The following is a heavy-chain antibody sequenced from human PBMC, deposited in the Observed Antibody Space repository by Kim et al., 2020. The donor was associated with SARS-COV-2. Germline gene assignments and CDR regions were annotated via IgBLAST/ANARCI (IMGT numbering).Heavy chain of an antibody. CDR1: GGSFSGYY. J-gene: IGHJ6*03. CDR2: INHSGST. D-gene: IGHD3-10*01. CDR3: ARGRVGSYYFYYYMDV. V-gene: IGHV4-34*01. Sequence: SETLSLTCAVYGGSFSGYYWSWIRQPPGKGLEWIGEINHSGSTNYNPSLKSRVTISVDTSKNQFSLKLSSVTAADTAVYYCARGRVGSYYFYYYMDVWGKGTTVTVSS.